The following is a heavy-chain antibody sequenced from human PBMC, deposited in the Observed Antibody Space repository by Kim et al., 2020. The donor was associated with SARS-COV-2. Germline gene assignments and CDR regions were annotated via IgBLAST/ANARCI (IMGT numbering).Heavy chain of an antibody. CDR3: ARSRLRYYGMDV. Sequence: NYNPSLESGVSMSVDTSKSQFSRKLGSVSAADPAVYYCARSRLRYYGMDVWGQGTTVTVSS. V-gene: IGHV4-4*07. D-gene: IGHD4-17*01. J-gene: IGHJ6*02.